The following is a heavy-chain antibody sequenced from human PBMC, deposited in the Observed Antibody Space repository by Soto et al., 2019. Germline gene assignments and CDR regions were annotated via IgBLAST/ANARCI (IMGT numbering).Heavy chain of an antibody. V-gene: IGHV3-30*03. J-gene: IGHJ6*02. D-gene: IGHD6-19*01. CDR2: ISYDGSNK. Sequence: QVQLVESGGGVVQPGRSLRLSCAASGFTFSSYGMHWVRQAPGKGLEWVAVISYDGSNKYYADSVKGRFTISRDNSKNTLYLQMNSLRAEDTAVYYCARFYSGWYVYGMDVWCQGTTVTVSS. CDR1: GFTFSSYG. CDR3: ARFYSGWYVYGMDV.